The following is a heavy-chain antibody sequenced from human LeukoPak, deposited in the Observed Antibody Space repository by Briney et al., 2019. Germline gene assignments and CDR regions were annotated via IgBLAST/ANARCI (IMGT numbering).Heavy chain of an antibody. V-gene: IGHV3-30*18. CDR1: GFTFSSYG. CDR3: AKDPYSGSLEYFQH. Sequence: GGSLRLSCAASGFTFSSYGMHWVRQAPGKGLEWVAVISYDGSNKYYADSVKGRFTISRDNSKNTLYLQMSSLRAEDTAVYYCAKDPYSGSLEYFQHWGQGTLVTVSS. J-gene: IGHJ1*01. D-gene: IGHD1-26*01. CDR2: ISYDGSNK.